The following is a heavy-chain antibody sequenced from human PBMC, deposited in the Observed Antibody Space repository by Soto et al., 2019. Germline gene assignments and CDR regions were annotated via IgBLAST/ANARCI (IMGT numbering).Heavy chain of an antibody. CDR1: GDSVSSNTAA. Sequence: SQTLSLTCAISGDSVSSNTAAWHWIRQSPSRGLEWLGRTYFRSRWYNDYAVSVKSRITINADTSKNQFSLHLNSVSPEDTAVYYCARYLESGYSNYHYDMDCSGKGTIVTVAS. V-gene: IGHV6-1*01. D-gene: IGHD5-12*01. CDR2: TYFRSRWYN. J-gene: IGHJ6*03. CDR3: ARYLESGYSNYHYDMDC.